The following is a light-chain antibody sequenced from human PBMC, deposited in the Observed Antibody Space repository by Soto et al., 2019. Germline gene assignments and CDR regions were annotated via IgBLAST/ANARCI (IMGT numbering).Light chain of an antibody. CDR3: CSYAGSSTFYV. CDR1: SSDVGSYNL. V-gene: IGLV2-23*01. CDR2: EGS. Sequence: QSALTQPASVSRSPGQSITISCTGTSSDVGSYNLVSWYQQHPGKAPKLMIYEGSKRPSGVSNRFSGSKSGNTASLTISGLQAEDDAYYYCCSYAGSSTFYVFGTGTKLTVL. J-gene: IGLJ1*01.